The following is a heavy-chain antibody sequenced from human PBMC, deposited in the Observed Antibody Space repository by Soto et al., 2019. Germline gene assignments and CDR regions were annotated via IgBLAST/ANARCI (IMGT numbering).Heavy chain of an antibody. CDR3: ARDAGCISTSCSDYYYYGMDV. D-gene: IGHD2-2*01. CDR1: GGSISSSY. CDR2: IYHSGSI. V-gene: IGHV4-59*01. Sequence: SETLSLTCTVSGGSISSSYWSWIRQPPGKGLEYIGYIYHSGSINYKPSLKSRVTISLDTSKNHFSLKLSSVTAADTAVYYCARDAGCISTSCSDYYYYGMDVWGQGTTVTVSS. J-gene: IGHJ6*02.